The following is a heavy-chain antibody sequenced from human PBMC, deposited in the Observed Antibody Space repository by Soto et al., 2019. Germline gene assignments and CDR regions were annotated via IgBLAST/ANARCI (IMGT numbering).Heavy chain of an antibody. Sequence: QVHLVESGGGVVQPGTSLRLSCVVSGFTLSNTGVHWVRQAPGKGLEWVAMISHDGFSQHYVDSVRGRFTISRDNSKNTLYLQMDSLRPEDTSVYYCAKDWGSSGWFNWFDSWGQGTLVLVSS. V-gene: IGHV3-30*18. CDR3: AKDWGSSGWFNWFDS. CDR2: ISHDGFSQ. J-gene: IGHJ5*01. CDR1: GFTLSNTG. D-gene: IGHD6-13*01.